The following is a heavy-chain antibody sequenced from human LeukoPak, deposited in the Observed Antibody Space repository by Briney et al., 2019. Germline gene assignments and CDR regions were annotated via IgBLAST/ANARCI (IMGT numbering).Heavy chain of an antibody. D-gene: IGHD6-19*01. CDR2: IIPIFGTA. J-gene: IGHJ5*02. CDR1: GGTFSSYA. Sequence: ASVKVSCKASGGTFSSYAISWVRQAPGQGLEWMGGIIPIFGTANYAQKFQGRVTITADESTSTAYMELSSLRSEDTAVYYCARDRAYSSGWDNWFDPWGQGTLVTVSS. V-gene: IGHV1-69*13. CDR3: ARDRAYSSGWDNWFDP.